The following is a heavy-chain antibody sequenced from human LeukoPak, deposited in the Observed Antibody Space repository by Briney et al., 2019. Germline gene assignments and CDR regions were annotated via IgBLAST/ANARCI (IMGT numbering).Heavy chain of an antibody. Sequence: GASVKVSCKASGYTFTSHYMHWVRQAPGQGLEWMGIINPSGGSTSYAQKFQGRVTMTRDTSTSTVYMEPSSLRSEDTAVYYCAGEKRYCSGGSCSRFDPWGQGTLVTVSS. V-gene: IGHV1-46*01. CDR2: INPSGGST. J-gene: IGHJ5*02. CDR3: AGEKRYCSGGSCSRFDP. CDR1: GYTFTSHY. D-gene: IGHD2-15*01.